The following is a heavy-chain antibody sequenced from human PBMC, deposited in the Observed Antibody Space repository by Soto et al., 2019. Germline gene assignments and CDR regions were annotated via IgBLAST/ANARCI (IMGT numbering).Heavy chain of an antibody. CDR2: IGTAGDT. Sequence: GGSLRLSCAASGFTFSSYDMHWVRQATGKGLEWVSAIGTAGDTYYPGSVKGRFTISRENAKNSLYLQMNSLRAGDTAVYYCARILRDHGGNSYYYYGMDVWGQGTTVTVSS. V-gene: IGHV3-13*01. J-gene: IGHJ6*02. CDR3: ARILRDHGGNSYYYYGMDV. CDR1: GFTFSSYD. D-gene: IGHD2-21*02.